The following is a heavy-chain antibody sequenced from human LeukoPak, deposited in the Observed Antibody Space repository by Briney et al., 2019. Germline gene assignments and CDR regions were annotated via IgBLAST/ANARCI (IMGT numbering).Heavy chain of an antibody. V-gene: IGHV4-61*02. CDR1: GGSISSGSYY. Sequence: SQTLSLTCTVSGGSISSGSYYWSWIRQPAGKGLEWIGRIYTSGSTNYNPSLKSRVTISVDTSKNQFSLKLSSVTAADTAVYYGARDRIAAGVKHNWFDPWGQGTLVTVSS. CDR2: IYTSGST. CDR3: ARDRIAAGVKHNWFDP. D-gene: IGHD6-13*01. J-gene: IGHJ5*02.